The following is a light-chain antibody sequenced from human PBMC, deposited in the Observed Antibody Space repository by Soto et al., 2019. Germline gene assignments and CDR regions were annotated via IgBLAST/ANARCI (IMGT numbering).Light chain of an antibody. CDR2: GAS. CDR3: QQYNNWPPYT. Sequence: ETVMTQYQAPLFVSPGERATLSFRASQRVSINLAWYQQKRGQAPRLLIYGASTRATGIPARFSGSGSGTEFTLTISSLHAEDFAVYCCQQYNNWPPYTFGQGTTLEIK. J-gene: IGKJ2*01. CDR1: QRVSIN. V-gene: IGKV3-15*01.